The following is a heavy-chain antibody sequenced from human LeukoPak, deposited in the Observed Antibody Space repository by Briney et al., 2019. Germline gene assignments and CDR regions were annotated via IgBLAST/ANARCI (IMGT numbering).Heavy chain of an antibody. CDR2: ISSSSSYI. D-gene: IGHD3-22*01. J-gene: IGHJ4*02. Sequence: PGGSLRLSCAASEFSVGSNYMTWVRQAPGKGLEWVSSISSSSSYIYYADSVKGRFTISRDNAKNSLYLQMNSLRAEDTAVYYCARDLDTYYYDSSGYYQVYWGQGTLVTVSS. V-gene: IGHV3-21*01. CDR3: ARDLDTYYYDSSGYYQVY. CDR1: EFSVGSNY.